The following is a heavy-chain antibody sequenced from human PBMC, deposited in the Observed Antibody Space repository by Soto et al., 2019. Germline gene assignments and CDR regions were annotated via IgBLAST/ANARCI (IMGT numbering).Heavy chain of an antibody. D-gene: IGHD2-15*01. CDR2: IDWEDDK. V-gene: IGHV2-70*11. CDR3: ARIPQYCSGGSCYEHSLDY. CDR1: GFSLSTSGMC. J-gene: IGHJ4*02. Sequence: SGPTLVNPTQTLTLTCTFSGFSLSTSGMCVSWIRQPPGKALEWLARIDWEDDKYYSTSLKTRLTISKDTSKNQVVLTMTNMDPVGTATYYCARIPQYCSGGSCYEHSLDYWGQGTLVTVSS.